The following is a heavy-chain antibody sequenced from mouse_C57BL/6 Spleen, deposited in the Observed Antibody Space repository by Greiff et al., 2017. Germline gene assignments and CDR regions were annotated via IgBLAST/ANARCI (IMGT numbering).Heavy chain of an antibody. V-gene: IGHV1-42*01. J-gene: IGHJ3*01. CDR3: ARNYGSSSWFAY. Sequence: EVQLQQSGPELVKPGASVKISCKASGYSFTGYYMNWVKQSPEKSLEWIVEINPSTGGTTYNQKFKAKATLTVDTSSSTAYMQLKSLTSEVSAVYYCARNYGSSSWFAYWGQGTLVTVAA. CDR1: GYSFTGYY. D-gene: IGHD1-1*01. CDR2: INPSTGGT.